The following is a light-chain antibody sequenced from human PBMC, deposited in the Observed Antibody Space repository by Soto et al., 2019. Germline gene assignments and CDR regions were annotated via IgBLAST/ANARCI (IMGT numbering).Light chain of an antibody. CDR3: QHYYSYGT. J-gene: IGKJ1*01. Sequence: DIQFTHSPFTLFASGGGGVTRTCPASQSIYNWLAWYQQEPGKAPKLLIYKASRLESGVPSRFSGSGSGTEFTLTITSVQPDDFATYYCQHYYSYGTFGQGTNVDI. V-gene: IGKV1-5*03. CDR2: KAS. CDR1: QSIYNW.